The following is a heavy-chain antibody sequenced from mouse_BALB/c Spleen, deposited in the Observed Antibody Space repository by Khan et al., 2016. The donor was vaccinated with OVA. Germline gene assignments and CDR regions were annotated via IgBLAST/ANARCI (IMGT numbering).Heavy chain of an antibody. CDR3: ARIQGGDFDY. CDR1: GYSITSDYA. D-gene: IGHD3-2*02. Sequence: EVQLQESGPGLVKPSQSLSLTCTVTGYSITSDYAWNWIRQFPGNKLEWMGYISYSGNNKYNPSLKSRISITRDTSKNQFFLQLNFVTIEDTATYYGARIQGGDFDYWGQGTTLTVSS. V-gene: IGHV3-2*02. CDR2: ISYSGNN. J-gene: IGHJ2*01.